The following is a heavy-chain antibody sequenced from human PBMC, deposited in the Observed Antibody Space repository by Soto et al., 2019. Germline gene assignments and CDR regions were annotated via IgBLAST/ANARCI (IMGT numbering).Heavy chain of an antibody. CDR2: ISSSGGST. D-gene: IGHD3-3*01. V-gene: IGHV3-23*01. CDR3: GKRMAIEGGPGWSYDFWSGPAGNYYGMDV. Sequence: GGSLRLSCAASGFTFSSSAMSWVRQAPGKGLEWVSAISSSGGSTYYADSVKGRFTISRDNSKNTLYLQMNSLRAEDTAVYYCGKRMAIEGGPGWSYDFWSGPAGNYYGMDVWGQGTTVTVS. J-gene: IGHJ6*02. CDR1: GFTFSSSA.